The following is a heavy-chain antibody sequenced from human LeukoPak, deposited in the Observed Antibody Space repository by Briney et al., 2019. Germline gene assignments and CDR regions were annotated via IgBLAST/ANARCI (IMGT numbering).Heavy chain of an antibody. V-gene: IGHV3-7*01. D-gene: IGHD1-26*01. CDR3: ARDRGIVAQFDP. CDR2: IKQDGSEM. CDR1: GFTFGGYW. Sequence: GGSLRLSCAASGFTFGGYWMSWVRQAPGKGLEWVANIKQDGSEMYYLDSVKGRFITSRDNAKNSLYLQMNSLRAEDTAVYYCARDRGIVAQFDPWGQGTLVTVSS. J-gene: IGHJ5*02.